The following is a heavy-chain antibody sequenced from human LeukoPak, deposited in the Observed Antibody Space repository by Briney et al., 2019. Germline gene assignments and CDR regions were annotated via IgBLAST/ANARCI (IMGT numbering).Heavy chain of an antibody. Sequence: ASVKVSCKASGYTFTGYYMHWVRQAPGQGLEWMGRINPNSGGTNYAQKFQGRVTMTRDTSISTAYMELSRLTSDDTAVYYCAKGVHSYENFDYWGQGTLVTVSS. V-gene: IGHV1-2*06. CDR2: INPNSGGT. J-gene: IGHJ4*02. CDR3: AKGVHSYENFDY. D-gene: IGHD5-18*01. CDR1: GYTFTGYY.